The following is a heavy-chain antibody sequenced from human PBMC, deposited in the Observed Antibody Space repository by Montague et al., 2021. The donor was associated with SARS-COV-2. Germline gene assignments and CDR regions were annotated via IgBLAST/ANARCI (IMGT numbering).Heavy chain of an antibody. CDR1: GFTFSSYW. J-gene: IGHJ4*02. V-gene: IGHV3-74*01. CDR3: ARDRGTQYGDFPYDN. Sequence: SLRLSCAASGFTFSSYWMHWVRQAPGKGLVWVSRINSDGSSTSYADSVKGRFTISRDNAKNTLYLQMNSLRAEDTAVYYCARDRGTQYGDFPYDNWGQGTLVTVSS. CDR2: INSDGSST. D-gene: IGHD4-17*01.